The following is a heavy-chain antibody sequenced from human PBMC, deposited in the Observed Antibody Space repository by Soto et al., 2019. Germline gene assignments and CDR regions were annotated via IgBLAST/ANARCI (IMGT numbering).Heavy chain of an antibody. CDR3: ARIGLFARELVD. CDR2: INSNSGVT. D-gene: IGHD1-7*01. J-gene: IGHJ4*02. Sequence: ASVKVSCDASGYPFTAYYIHWVRQAPGQGLEWMGWINSNSGVTSYAQKFQDKVTMTRDTSISTAYMELDRLKSDDTAMYYCARIGLFARELVDWGQGTLVTVSP. CDR1: GYPFTAYY. V-gene: IGHV1-2*02.